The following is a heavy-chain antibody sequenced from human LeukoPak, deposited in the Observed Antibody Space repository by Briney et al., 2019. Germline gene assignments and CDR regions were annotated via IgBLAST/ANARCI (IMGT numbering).Heavy chain of an antibody. CDR1: GFTFDDYT. CDR2: ISWDGGST. J-gene: IGHJ4*02. V-gene: IGHV3-43*01. CDR3: AKPYYYDSSGYLTS. D-gene: IGHD3-22*01. Sequence: GGSLRLSCAASGFTFDDYTMHWVRQAPGKGLEWVSLISWDGGSTYYADSVKGRFTISRDNSKNSLYLQMNSLRTEDTALYYCAKPYYYDSSGYLTSWGQGTLVTVSS.